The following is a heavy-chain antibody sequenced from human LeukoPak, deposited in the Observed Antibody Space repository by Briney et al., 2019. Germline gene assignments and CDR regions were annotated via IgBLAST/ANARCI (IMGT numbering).Heavy chain of an antibody. CDR3: ARRGYSYGYSYYYYMDV. CDR1: GYSFTSYW. J-gene: IGHJ6*03. Sequence: PGESLKTSCKGSGYSFTSYWIGWVRQMPGKGLEWMGIIYPGDSDTRYSPSFQGQVTISADKSISTAYLQWSSLKASDTAMYYCARRGYSYGYSYYYYMDVWGKGTTVTVSS. CDR2: IYPGDSDT. D-gene: IGHD5-18*01. V-gene: IGHV5-51*01.